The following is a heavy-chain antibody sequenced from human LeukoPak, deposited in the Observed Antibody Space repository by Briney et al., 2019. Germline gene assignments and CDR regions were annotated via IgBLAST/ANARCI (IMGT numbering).Heavy chain of an antibody. CDR1: GFTFSSYG. J-gene: IGHJ4*02. D-gene: IGHD5-18*01. V-gene: IGHV3-30*03. Sequence: GGSLRLSCAASGFTFSSYGMHWVRQAPGKGLEWVAVISYDGSNKYYADSVKGRFAISRDNSKNTLYLQMNSLRAEDTAVYYCAREMRSYGPDYWGQGTLVTVSS. CDR3: AREMRSYGPDY. CDR2: ISYDGSNK.